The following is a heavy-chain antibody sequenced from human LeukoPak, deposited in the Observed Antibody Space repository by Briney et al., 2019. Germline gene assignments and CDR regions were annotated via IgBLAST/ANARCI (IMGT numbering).Heavy chain of an antibody. D-gene: IGHD6-19*01. CDR3: AKAEGKNPTGGRWLD. J-gene: IGHJ4*02. Sequence: GGSLRLSCAGSGFSFSTYAMTWVRQAPGMGLESVSAISGSGGYTYYADSVKGRFTISRDNSKNTLYLQMNSLRAEDTAIYYCAKAEGKNPTGGRWLDWGQGTLVTVPS. CDR1: GFSFSTYA. V-gene: IGHV3-23*01. CDR2: ISGSGGYT.